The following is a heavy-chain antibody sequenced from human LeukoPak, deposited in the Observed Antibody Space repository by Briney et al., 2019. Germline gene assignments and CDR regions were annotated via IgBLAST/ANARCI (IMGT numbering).Heavy chain of an antibody. V-gene: IGHV3-7*01. J-gene: IGHJ4*02. CDR1: GFTFSSYW. D-gene: IGHD3-3*01. CDR3: ARDAYYDFWSGYESDY. Sequence: GGSLRLSCAASGFTFSSYWMSWVRQAPGKGLEWVANIKQDGSEKYYVDSVKGRFTISRDNAKNSLYLQMNSLRAEDTAVYYCARDAYYDFWSGYESDYWGQGTLVTVSS. CDR2: IKQDGSEK.